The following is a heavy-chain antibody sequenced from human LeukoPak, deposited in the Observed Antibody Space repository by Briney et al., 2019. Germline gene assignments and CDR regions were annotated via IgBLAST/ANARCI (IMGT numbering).Heavy chain of an antibody. CDR1: GFTFSSYA. Sequence: PGGSLRLSCAASGFTFSSYAMHWVRQAPGKGLEYVSAISSNGGSTYYANSVKGRFTISRDNSKNTLYLQMGSLRAEDMAVYYCARRVGYYFDYWGQGTLVTVSS. CDR2: ISSNGGST. D-gene: IGHD1-26*01. CDR3: ARRVGYYFDY. V-gene: IGHV3-64*01. J-gene: IGHJ4*02.